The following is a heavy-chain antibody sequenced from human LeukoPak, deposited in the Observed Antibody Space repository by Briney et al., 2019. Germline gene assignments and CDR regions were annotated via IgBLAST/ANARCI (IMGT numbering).Heavy chain of an antibody. CDR2: ISGSGGST. V-gene: IGHV3-23*01. J-gene: IGHJ3*02. CDR1: GFTFSSYV. CDR3: AKKAGQLWLPSDAFDI. Sequence: GGSLRLSCAASGFTFSSYVMSWVRQAPGKGLEWVSAISGSGGSTYYADSVKGRFTISRDNSKNTLYLQMNSLRAEDTAVCYCAKKAGQLWLPSDAFDIWGQGTMVTVSS. D-gene: IGHD5-18*01.